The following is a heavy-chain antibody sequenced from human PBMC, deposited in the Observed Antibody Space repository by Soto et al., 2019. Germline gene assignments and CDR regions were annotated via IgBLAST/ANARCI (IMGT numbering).Heavy chain of an antibody. J-gene: IGHJ5*02. CDR2: ISAYNGNT. V-gene: IGHV1-18*01. CDR3: ARVGGRSGYNWNWFDP. Sequence: ASVKVSCKASGYTSTSYAMHWVRQAPGQGLEWMGWISAYNGNTNYAQKFQDRVTMTTDTSTSTAYMELRSLTSDDTAVFYCARVGGRSGYNWNWFDPWGQGTLVTAPQ. D-gene: IGHD5-12*01. CDR1: GYTSTSYA.